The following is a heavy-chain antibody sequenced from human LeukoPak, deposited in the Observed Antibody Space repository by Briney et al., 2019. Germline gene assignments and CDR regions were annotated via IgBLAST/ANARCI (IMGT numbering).Heavy chain of an antibody. J-gene: IGHJ4*02. CDR1: GYIFTSYD. CDR2: MNPNSGNA. Sequence: ASVKVSCKASGYIFTSYDINWVRQATGQGLEWMGWMNPNSGNAGYAQKFQGRVTMTRNTSISTAYMELSSLRSEDTAVYYCARVLNYDFWSGLNYWGQGTLVTVSS. D-gene: IGHD3-3*01. CDR3: ARVLNYDFWSGLNY. V-gene: IGHV1-8*01.